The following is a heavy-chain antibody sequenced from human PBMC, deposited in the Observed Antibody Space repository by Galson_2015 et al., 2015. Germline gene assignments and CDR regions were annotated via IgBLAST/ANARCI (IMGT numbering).Heavy chain of an antibody. Sequence: SVKVSCKASGYTFTSYAMRWVRQAPGQRLEWMGWINAGNGNTKYSQKFQGRVTITRDTSASTAYMELSSLRSEDTAVYYCARDRGSSWYYFDYWGQGTLVTVS. CDR1: GYTFTSYA. V-gene: IGHV1-3*01. CDR3: ARDRGSSWYYFDY. CDR2: INAGNGNT. D-gene: IGHD6-13*01. J-gene: IGHJ4*02.